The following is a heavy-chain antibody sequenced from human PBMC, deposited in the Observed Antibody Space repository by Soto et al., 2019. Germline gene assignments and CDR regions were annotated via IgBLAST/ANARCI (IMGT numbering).Heavy chain of an antibody. D-gene: IGHD3-3*01. Sequence: SETLSLTCAVYGGSFSGYYWSWIRQPPGKGLEWIGEINHSGSTNYNPSLKSRVTISVDTSKNQFSLKLSSVTAADTAVYYCARGLDYDFWSGFTYYYYYGMDVWGQGTTVTVSS. CDR3: ARGLDYDFWSGFTYYYYYGMDV. CDR1: GGSFSGYY. J-gene: IGHJ6*02. V-gene: IGHV4-34*01. CDR2: INHSGST.